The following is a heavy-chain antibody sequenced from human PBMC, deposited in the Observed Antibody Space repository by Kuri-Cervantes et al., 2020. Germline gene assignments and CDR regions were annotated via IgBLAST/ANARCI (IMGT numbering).Heavy chain of an antibody. CDR1: GFTFSSYS. D-gene: IGHD2-2*01. Sequence: GGSLRLSCAASGFTFSSYSMNWVRQAPGKGLEWVSSISSSSSYIYYADSVKGRFTISRDNAKNSLYLQMNSLRAEDTAVYYCARDQCSSTTCPYSYFDLWGRGTLVTVSS. CDR3: ARDQCSSTTCPYSYFDL. J-gene: IGHJ2*01. V-gene: IGHV3-21*01. CDR2: ISSSSSYI.